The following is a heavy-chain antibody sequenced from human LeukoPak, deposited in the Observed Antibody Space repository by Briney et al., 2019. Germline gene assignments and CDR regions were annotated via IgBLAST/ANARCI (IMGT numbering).Heavy chain of an antibody. D-gene: IGHD3-22*01. J-gene: IGHJ3*02. CDR3: ARAYYYDSSGYPTHAFDI. CDR1: GGSFSGYY. Sequence: SETLSLTCAVYGGSFSGYYWSWIRQPPGKGLEWIGEINHSGSTNYNPSLKSRVTISVDTSKNQFSLKLSSVTAADTAVYYCARAYYYDSSGYPTHAFDIWGQGTVVTVSS. V-gene: IGHV4-34*01. CDR2: INHSGST.